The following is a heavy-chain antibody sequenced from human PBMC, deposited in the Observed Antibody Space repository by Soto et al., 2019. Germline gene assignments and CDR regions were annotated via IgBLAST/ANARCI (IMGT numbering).Heavy chain of an antibody. V-gene: IGHV3-23*01. Sequence: EVQLLESGGGLVQPGGSLRLSCAASGFTFSSYAMSWVRQAPGKGLEWVSAISGSGGSTYYADSVMGRFTISRDNSKNTLYLQMNSLRAEDTAVYYCASLLYGSGSEQFDYWGQGTLVTVSS. J-gene: IGHJ4*02. CDR1: GFTFSSYA. CDR2: ISGSGGST. CDR3: ASLLYGSGSEQFDY. D-gene: IGHD3-10*01.